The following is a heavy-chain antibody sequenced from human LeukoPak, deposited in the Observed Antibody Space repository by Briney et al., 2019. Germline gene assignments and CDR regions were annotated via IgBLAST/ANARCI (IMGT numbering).Heavy chain of an antibody. CDR1: GYTFTGYY. D-gene: IGHD3-10*01. Sequence: GASVKVSCKASGYTFTGYYMHWVRQAPGQGLEWMRWINPNSGGTNYAQKFQGRVTMTRDTSISTAYMELSRLRSDDTAVYYCARDASLYGSGSLNWFDPWGQGTLVTVSS. CDR2: INPNSGGT. V-gene: IGHV1-2*02. CDR3: ARDASLYGSGSLNWFDP. J-gene: IGHJ5*02.